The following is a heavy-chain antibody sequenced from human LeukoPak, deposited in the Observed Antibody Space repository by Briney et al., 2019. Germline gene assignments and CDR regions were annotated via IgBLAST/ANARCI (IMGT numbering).Heavy chain of an antibody. J-gene: IGHJ4*02. D-gene: IGHD2-2*01. CDR1: GFTFSSYE. V-gene: IGHV3-48*03. CDR3: APHCSSASCPDY. Sequence: GGSLRLSCAASGFTFSSYEMNWVRQAPGKGLEWVSYISSSGSTIYYADSVKGRFTISRDNAKNSLYLQMNSLRTEDTSVYYCAPHCSSASCPDYWGQGTLVTVSS. CDR2: ISSSGSTI.